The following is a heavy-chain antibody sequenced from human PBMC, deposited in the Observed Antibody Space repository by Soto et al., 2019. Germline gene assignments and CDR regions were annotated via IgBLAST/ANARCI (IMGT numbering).Heavy chain of an antibody. J-gene: IGHJ4*02. CDR3: ARESIEVTGPYDN. CDR1: GFTFRTYE. D-gene: IGHD6-19*01. V-gene: IGHV3-48*03. Sequence: EVQLEESGGGLVQPGGSLRLSCAAYGFTFRTYEMNWLRQAPGKGLEWVSYISSRGDTRFYADAVKGRFTISRDNAKNSLYLQMNSLRAEDTALYYCARESIEVTGPYDNWGQGTLVTVSS. CDR2: ISSRGDTR.